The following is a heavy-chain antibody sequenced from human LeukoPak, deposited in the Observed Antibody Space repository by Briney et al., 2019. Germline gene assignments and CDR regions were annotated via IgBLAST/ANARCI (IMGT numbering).Heavy chain of an antibody. V-gene: IGHV3-23*01. D-gene: IGHD1-14*01. Sequence: GGSLRLSCTASGVSFSSFAMNWVRQAPGKGLEWVSAISGSGGRTYYADFVKGRFTISRDDSRNTLYLQMNSLRAEDTALYYCAKGGNTATTAGDYWGQGTLVTVSS. CDR2: ISGSGGRT. CDR1: GVSFSSFA. CDR3: AKGGNTATTAGDY. J-gene: IGHJ4*02.